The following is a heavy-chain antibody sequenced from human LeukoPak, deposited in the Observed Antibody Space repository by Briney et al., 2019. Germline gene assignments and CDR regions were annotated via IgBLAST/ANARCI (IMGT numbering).Heavy chain of an antibody. J-gene: IGHJ4*02. Sequence: PSETLSLTCTVSGGSLSSYYWSWIRQPAGKGLESFGHISTSGSTNYNPSLKSRVTMSVDTSKNQFSLNLSSVTAAATAVYYCARVRYSDSSVLTRKRSYYFDYWGQGTLVTVSS. V-gene: IGHV4-4*07. CDR1: GGSLSSYY. D-gene: IGHD3-22*01. CDR2: ISTSGST. CDR3: ARVRYSDSSVLTRKRSYYFDY.